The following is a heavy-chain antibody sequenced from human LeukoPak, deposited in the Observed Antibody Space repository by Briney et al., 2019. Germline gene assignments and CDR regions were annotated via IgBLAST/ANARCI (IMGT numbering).Heavy chain of an antibody. J-gene: IGHJ6*02. CDR3: ARLGGSNYYYGMDV. D-gene: IGHD4-11*01. V-gene: IGHV1-24*01. CDR2: FDPEDGET. Sequence: ASVKVSCKVSGYTLTELSMHWVRQAPGKGLEWMGGFDPEDGETIYAQKFQGRVTMTEDTSTDTAYMELSSLRSEDTAVYYCARLGGSNYYYGMDVWGQGTTVTVSS. CDR1: GYTLTELS.